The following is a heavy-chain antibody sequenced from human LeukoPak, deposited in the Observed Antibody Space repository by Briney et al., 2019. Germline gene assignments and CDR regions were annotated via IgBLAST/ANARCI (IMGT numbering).Heavy chain of an antibody. J-gene: IGHJ3*02. CDR2: ISAYNGNT. V-gene: IGHV1-18*01. CDR3: AGSDSSGDAFDI. Sequence: GASVKVSCKASGYTFTSYGISWVRQAPGQGLEWMGWISAYNGNTNYAQKLQGRVTITTDTSTSTAYMEVRSLRSDDTAVYYCAGSDSSGDAFDIWGQGTMVTVSS. D-gene: IGHD6-19*01. CDR1: GYTFTSYG.